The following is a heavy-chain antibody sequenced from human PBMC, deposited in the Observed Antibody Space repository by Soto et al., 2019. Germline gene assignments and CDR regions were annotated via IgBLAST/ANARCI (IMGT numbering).Heavy chain of an antibody. J-gene: IGHJ5*02. D-gene: IGHD3-22*01. V-gene: IGHV1-69*13. Sequence: SVKVSCKASGGTFSSYAISWVRQAPGQGLEWMGGIIPIFGTANYAQKFQGRVTITADESTSTAYMELRSLRSDDTAVYYCARDRIEYYDSSGYPWGQGTLVTVSS. CDR2: IIPIFGTA. CDR1: GGTFSSYA. CDR3: ARDRIEYYDSSGYP.